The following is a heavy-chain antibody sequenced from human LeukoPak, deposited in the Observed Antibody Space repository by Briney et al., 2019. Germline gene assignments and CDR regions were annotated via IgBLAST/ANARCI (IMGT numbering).Heavy chain of an antibody. CDR2: LSGSGGRT. D-gene: IGHD6-6*01. CDR3: AKADGGQQLVLSHFFDY. CDR1: GFTFSSYA. J-gene: IGHJ4*02. V-gene: IGHV3-23*01. Sequence: PGGSLRLSCAASGFTFSSYAMSWVRQAPAQPPHSVSALSGSGGRTYYADSVKGRFTISRDNSKNTLYLQMNSLRAEDTAVYYCAKADGGQQLVLSHFFDYWGQGTLVTVSS.